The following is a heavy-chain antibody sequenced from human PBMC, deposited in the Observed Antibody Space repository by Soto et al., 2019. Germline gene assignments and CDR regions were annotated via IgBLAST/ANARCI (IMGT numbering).Heavy chain of an antibody. CDR2: IIPIFGAT. D-gene: IGHD3-16*01. CDR3: AKWGGVIRTRTFVGPFDF. CDR1: GGTFSNYN. V-gene: IGHV1-69*18. Sequence: QVQLVQSGAEVKKPGSSVKISCKASGGTFSNYNFNWVRQAPGQGPEWVGTIIPIFGATNYAQKFQGRVTITADDSTSTAYLELNSLRSEDTALYYCAKWGGVIRTRTFVGPFDFWGQGTLIIVSA. J-gene: IGHJ4*02.